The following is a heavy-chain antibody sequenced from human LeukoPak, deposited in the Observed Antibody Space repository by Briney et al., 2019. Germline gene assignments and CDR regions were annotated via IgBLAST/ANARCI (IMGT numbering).Heavy chain of an antibody. D-gene: IGHD6-19*01. V-gene: IGHV3-23*01. CDR1: GSTFSSYA. Sequence: PGGSLRLSCAASGSTFSSYAMSWVRQAPGKGLEWVSAISGSGGSTYYADSVKGRFTISRDNSKNTLYLQMNSLRAEDTAVYYCAKDPQSRGLLTPFDYWGQGTLVTVSS. CDR3: AKDPQSRGLLTPFDY. J-gene: IGHJ4*02. CDR2: ISGSGGST.